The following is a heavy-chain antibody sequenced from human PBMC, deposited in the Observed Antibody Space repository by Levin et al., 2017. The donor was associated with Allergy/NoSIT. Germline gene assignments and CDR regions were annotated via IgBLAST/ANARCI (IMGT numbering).Heavy chain of an antibody. CDR2: INPSGGST. D-gene: IGHD4-23*01. CDR1: GYTFTSYY. Sequence: ASVKVSCKASGYTFTSYYMHWVRQAPGQGLEWMGIINPSGGSTSYAQKFQGRVTMTRDTSTSTVYMELSSLRSEDTAVYYCARPYGGNSGDWCGMDVWGQGTTVTVSS. CDR3: ARPYGGNSGDWCGMDV. V-gene: IGHV1-46*01. J-gene: IGHJ6*02.